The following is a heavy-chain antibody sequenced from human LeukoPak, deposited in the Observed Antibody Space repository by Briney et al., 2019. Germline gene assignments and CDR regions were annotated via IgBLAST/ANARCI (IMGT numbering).Heavy chain of an antibody. D-gene: IGHD6-13*01. J-gene: IGHJ5*02. Sequence: PGGSLRLSCAVSGFIYNTYAMTWVRQAPGKGLEWVSSIDNSGDYTYYADSVKGRFTISRDNSRNTLYLQMSSLRVEDTALYYCGKQFSCSWQFDPRGQGTLVTVSS. CDR1: GFIYNTYA. V-gene: IGHV3-23*01. CDR2: IDNSGDYT. CDR3: GKQFSCSWQFDP.